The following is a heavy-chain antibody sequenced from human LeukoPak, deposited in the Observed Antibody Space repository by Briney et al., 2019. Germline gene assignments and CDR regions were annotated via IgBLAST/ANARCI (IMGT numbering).Heavy chain of an antibody. CDR2: IYYSGST. J-gene: IGHJ4*02. Sequence: SETLSLTCTVSGGSISSYYWSWIRQPPGKGLEWIGYIYYSGSTNYNPSLKSRVTISVDTSKNQFSLKLSSVTAADTAVYYCARGEMATTRRGGDYFDYWGQGTLVTVSS. CDR3: ARGEMATTRRGGDYFDY. D-gene: IGHD5-24*01. CDR1: GGSISSYY. V-gene: IGHV4-59*01.